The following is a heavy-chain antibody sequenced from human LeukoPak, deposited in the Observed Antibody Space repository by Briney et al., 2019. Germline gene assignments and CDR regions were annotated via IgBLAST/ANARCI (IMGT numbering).Heavy chain of an antibody. CDR2: ISYDGSNK. CDR3: ARDSPARMGEYYYYYGMDV. Sequence: TGGSLRLSCAASGFTFSSYAMHWVRQAPGKGLEWVAVISYDGSNKYYADSVKGRFTISRDNSKNTLYLQMNSLRAEDTAVYYCARDSPARMGEYYYYYGMDVWGQGTTVTVSS. CDR1: GFTFSSYA. V-gene: IGHV3-30-3*01. D-gene: IGHD5-24*01. J-gene: IGHJ6*02.